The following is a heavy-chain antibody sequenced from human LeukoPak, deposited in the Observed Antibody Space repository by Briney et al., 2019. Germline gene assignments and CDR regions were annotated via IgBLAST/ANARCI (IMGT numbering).Heavy chain of an antibody. CDR2: ISYDGSNK. V-gene: IGHV3-30*03. D-gene: IGHD2-15*01. CDR1: GFTFSSYG. CDR3: ARTYGSGSLDC. J-gene: IGHJ4*02. Sequence: GGSLRLSCAASGFTFSSYGMHWVRQAPGKGLEWVAVISYDGSNKYYADSVKGRFTISRDNSKNTLYLQMNSLRAEDTAVYYCARTYGSGSLDCGGQGTLVTVSS.